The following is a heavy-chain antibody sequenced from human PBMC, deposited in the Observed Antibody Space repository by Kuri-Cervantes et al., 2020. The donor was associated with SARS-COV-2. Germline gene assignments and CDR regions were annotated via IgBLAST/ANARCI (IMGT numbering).Heavy chain of an antibody. CDR1: GYSISSGYY. CDR3: ARADPVTHLFDY. D-gene: IGHD4-17*01. Sequence: SETLSLTCTVSGYSISSGYYWGWIRQPPGEGLEWIGYIYYSGSTYYNPSLKSRVTISVDTSKNQFSLKLSSVTAADTAVYYCARADPVTHLFDYWGQGTLVTVSS. V-gene: IGHV4-38-2*02. CDR2: IYYSGST. J-gene: IGHJ4*02.